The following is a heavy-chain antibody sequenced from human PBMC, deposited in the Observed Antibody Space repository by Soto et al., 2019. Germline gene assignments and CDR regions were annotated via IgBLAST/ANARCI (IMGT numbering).Heavy chain of an antibody. CDR2: INHSGST. V-gene: IGHV4-34*01. CDR1: GGSFSGYY. D-gene: IGHD2-2*01. J-gene: IGHJ5*02. CDR3: ARSALYIVVVPAAMLGRGHWFDP. Sequence: SETLSLTCAVYGGSFSGYYWSWIRQPPGKGLEWIGEINHSGSTNYNPSLKSRVTISVDTSKNQFSLKLSSVTAADTAVYYCARSALYIVVVPAAMLGRGHWFDPWGQGTLVTVSS.